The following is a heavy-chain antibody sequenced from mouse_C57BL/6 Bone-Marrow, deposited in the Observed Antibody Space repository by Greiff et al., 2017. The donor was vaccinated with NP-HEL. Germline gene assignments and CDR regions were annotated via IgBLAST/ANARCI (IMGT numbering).Heavy chain of an antibody. Sequence: EVQQVESGPSLVRPSQTLSLTCTVTGFSINSDCYWIWIRQFPGNKLEYIGYTFYSGITYYNPSLESRTYITRDTSKNQFSLKLSSVTTEDTATYYCARATHHWYFDVWGTGTTVTVSS. CDR2: TFYSGIT. J-gene: IGHJ1*03. CDR3: ARATHHWYFDV. V-gene: IGHV3-3*01. CDR1: GFSINSDCY. D-gene: IGHD2-1*01.